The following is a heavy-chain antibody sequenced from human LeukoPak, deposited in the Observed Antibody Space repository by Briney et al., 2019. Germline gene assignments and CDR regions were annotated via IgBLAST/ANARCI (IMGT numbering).Heavy chain of an antibody. CDR1: GYTFTSYY. CDR2: INPSGGST. Sequence: ASVKVSCKASGYTFTSYYMHWVRQAPGQGLEWMGIINPSGGSTSYARKFQGRVTMTRDTSTSTVYMELSSLRSEDTAVYYCARARRPSLVRFGEFDPWGQGTLVTVS. V-gene: IGHV1-46*01. D-gene: IGHD3-10*01. CDR3: ARARRPSLVRFGEFDP. J-gene: IGHJ5*02.